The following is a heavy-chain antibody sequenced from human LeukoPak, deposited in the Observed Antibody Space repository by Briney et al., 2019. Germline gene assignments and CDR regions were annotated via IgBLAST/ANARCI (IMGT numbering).Heavy chain of an antibody. D-gene: IGHD3-22*01. CDR1: GYTFTSYG. Sequence: GASVKVSCKASGYTFTSYGISWVRQAPGQGLEWMGWISAYNGNTNYAQKLQGRVTMTTDTSTSTAYMELRSLRSDDTAVYYCARDLFSDYDSSPPDGAFDYWGQGTLVTVSS. CDR3: ARDLFSDYDSSPPDGAFDY. CDR2: ISAYNGNT. J-gene: IGHJ4*02. V-gene: IGHV1-18*01.